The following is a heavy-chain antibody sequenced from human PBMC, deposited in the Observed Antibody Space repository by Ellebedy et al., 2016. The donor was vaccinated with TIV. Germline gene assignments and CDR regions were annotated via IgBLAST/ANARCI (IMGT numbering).Heavy chain of an antibody. J-gene: IGHJ4*02. D-gene: IGHD3-10*01. CDR2: ISGSAITI. CDR3: ARELRTMLRGAYLGY. V-gene: IGHV3-11*01. Sequence: PGGSLRLSCAASGFTFSDYYMSWIRQAPGKGLELVSYISGSAITIYYADSVKGRFTTSRDNAKNSLYLQMNSLRAEDTAVYYCARELRTMLRGAYLGYWGQGTLVTVSS. CDR1: GFTFSDYY.